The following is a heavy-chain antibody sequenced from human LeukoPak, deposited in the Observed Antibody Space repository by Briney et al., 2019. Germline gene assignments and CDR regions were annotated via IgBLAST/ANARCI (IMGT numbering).Heavy chain of an antibody. V-gene: IGHV3-48*01. CDR1: GFTFSTYS. CDR3: ARVGYSGSLDRALGY. CDR2: ISSSGGSPK. D-gene: IGHD1-26*01. Sequence: GGSLRLSCAASGFTFSTYSMNWVRQAPGKGLEWVSYISSSGGSPKYYADSVTGRFTISRDNSKNTLYLQMNSLRAEDTAVYYCARVGYSGSLDRALGYWGQGTLVTVSS. J-gene: IGHJ4*02.